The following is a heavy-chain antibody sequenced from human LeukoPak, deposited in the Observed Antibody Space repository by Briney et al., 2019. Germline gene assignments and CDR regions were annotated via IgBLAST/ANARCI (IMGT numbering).Heavy chain of an antibody. D-gene: IGHD2-2*02. CDR1: GYTFTSYG. CDR3: ARGGVVPAAIPDWYFDL. Sequence: SVKVSCKASGYTFTSYGISWVRQAPGQGLEWMGGIIPIFGTANYAQKFQGRVTITTDESTSTAYMELSSLRSEDTAVYYCARGGVVPAAIPDWYFDLWGRGTLVTVSS. V-gene: IGHV1-69*05. J-gene: IGHJ2*01. CDR2: IIPIFGTA.